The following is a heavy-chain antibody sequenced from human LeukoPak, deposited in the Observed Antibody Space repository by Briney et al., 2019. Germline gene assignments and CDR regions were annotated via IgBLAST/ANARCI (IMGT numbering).Heavy chain of an antibody. CDR3: ARDRAYYDFWSGYLGHYYYMDV. V-gene: IGHV1-8*03. J-gene: IGHJ6*03. D-gene: IGHD3-3*01. Sequence: ASVKVSCKASGYTFTSYGISWVRQAPGQGLEWMGWMNPNSGNTGYAQKFQGRVTITRNTSISTAYMELSSLRSEDTAVYYCARDRAYYDFWSGYLGHYYYMDVWGKGTTVTVSS. CDR1: GYTFTSYG. CDR2: MNPNSGNT.